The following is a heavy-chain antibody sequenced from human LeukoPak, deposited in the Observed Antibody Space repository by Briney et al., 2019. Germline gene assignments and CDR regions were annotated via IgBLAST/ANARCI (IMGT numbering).Heavy chain of an antibody. Sequence: GGSLRLSCAASGFTFSSYWMAWVRQAQGKGLEWVSAISENGGGADYADSVRGRFTISRDNSQNTLYQQMNSLRAEDTAVYYCAKRTGVTELHFDHWGQGTLVTVSS. CDR1: GFTFSSYW. CDR3: AKRTGVTELHFDH. CDR2: ISENGGGA. D-gene: IGHD1-7*01. V-gene: IGHV3-23*01. J-gene: IGHJ4*02.